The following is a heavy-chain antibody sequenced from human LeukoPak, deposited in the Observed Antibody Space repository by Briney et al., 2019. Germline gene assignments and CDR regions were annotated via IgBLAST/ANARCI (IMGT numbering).Heavy chain of an antibody. CDR1: GGSISSYY. Sequence: PSETLSLTCTVSGGSISSYYWSWIRQPPGKGLEWIGYIYYSGSTNYNPSLKSRVTISVDTSKNQFSLKLSSVTAADTAVYYCARDSKAVAGTGYYFDYWGQGTLVTASS. V-gene: IGHV4-59*01. D-gene: IGHD6-19*01. CDR2: IYYSGST. CDR3: ARDSKAVAGTGYYFDY. J-gene: IGHJ4*02.